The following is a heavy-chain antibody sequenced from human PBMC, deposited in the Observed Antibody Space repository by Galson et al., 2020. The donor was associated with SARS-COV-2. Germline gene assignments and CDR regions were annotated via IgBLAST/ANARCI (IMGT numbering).Heavy chain of an antibody. CDR1: GFTFDDYA. V-gene: IGHV3-9*01. D-gene: IGHD6-19*01. CDR3: AKDNGSGWYFSYFDY. CDR2: ISWNSGSI. J-gene: IGHJ4*02. Sequence: GGSLRLSCAASGFTFDDYAMHWVRQAPGKGLEWVSGISWNSGSIGYADSVKGRFTISRDNAKNSLYLQMNSLRAEDTALYYCAKDNGSGWYFSYFDYWGQGTLVTVSS.